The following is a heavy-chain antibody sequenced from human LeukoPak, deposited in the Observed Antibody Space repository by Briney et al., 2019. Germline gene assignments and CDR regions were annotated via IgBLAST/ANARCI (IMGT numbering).Heavy chain of an antibody. CDR3: ARGLREGGDCSGGSCYSFYFDY. CDR1: GGSFSGYY. J-gene: IGHJ4*02. Sequence: PSETLSLTCAVYGGSFSGYYWSWIRQPPGKGLEWIGEINHSGSTNYNPSLKSRVTISVDTSKNQISLKLRSVTAADTAVYYCARGLREGGDCSGGSCYSFYFDYWGQGTLVTVSS. CDR2: INHSGST. V-gene: IGHV4-34*01. D-gene: IGHD2-15*01.